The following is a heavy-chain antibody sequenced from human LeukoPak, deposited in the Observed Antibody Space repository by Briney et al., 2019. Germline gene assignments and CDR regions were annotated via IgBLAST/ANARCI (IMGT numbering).Heavy chain of an antibody. J-gene: IGHJ2*01. CDR2: IQYDGTNK. Sequence: GGSLRLSCAASGFTFRHYGMHWVRQAPGKGLAWVAVIQYDGTNKFYADSVKGRFTISRDNSKNTLYLQMNSLSVEDTAVYYCAKDDTNWYFDVWGRGTLVTVSS. CDR1: GFTFRHYG. V-gene: IGHV3-30*02. D-gene: IGHD2-2*01. CDR3: AKDDTNWYFDV.